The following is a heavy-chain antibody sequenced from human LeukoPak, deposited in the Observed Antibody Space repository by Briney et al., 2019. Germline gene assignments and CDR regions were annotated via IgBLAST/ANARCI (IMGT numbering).Heavy chain of an antibody. CDR2: ISYDGKIK. Sequence: GGSLTLSCAASGFTFSDYAMHWVRQTPDKRLEWLAVISYDGKIKYHADSVKGRFTISRDSSRNTLYLQMNSLRPEESAVYFCARDMLKGVPDYLDYWGQGTLVTVSS. D-gene: IGHD2-8*01. CDR1: GFTFSDYA. CDR3: ARDMLKGVPDYLDY. J-gene: IGHJ4*02. V-gene: IGHV3-30*04.